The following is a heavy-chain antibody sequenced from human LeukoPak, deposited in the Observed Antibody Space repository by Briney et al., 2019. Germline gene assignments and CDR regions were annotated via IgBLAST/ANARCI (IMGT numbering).Heavy chain of an antibody. V-gene: IGHV4-34*01. J-gene: IGHJ6*02. Sequence: SETLSLTCAVYGGSFSGYYWSWIRQPPGKGLEWIGEINHSGSTNYNPSLKSRVTISVDTSKNQFSLKLSSVTAADTAVYYCASPPYNSGWPDYYYYGMDVWGQGTTVTVSS. CDR1: GGSFSGYY. D-gene: IGHD6-19*01. CDR2: INHSGST. CDR3: ASPPYNSGWPDYYYYGMDV.